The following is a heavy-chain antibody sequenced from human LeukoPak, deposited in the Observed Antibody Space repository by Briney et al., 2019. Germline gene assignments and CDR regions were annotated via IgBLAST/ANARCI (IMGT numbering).Heavy chain of an antibody. V-gene: IGHV3-66*01. D-gene: IGHD1/OR15-1a*01. CDR2: IYSGGST. Sequence: GGSLRLSCAASGFSFGSYYMTWVRQAPGKGLEGVARIYSGGSTYYTDSVKGRFTISRDNSKNTLYLRMNSLRAEDTAVYYCASGPSASHNNGGQGTLVTVSS. J-gene: IGHJ4*02. CDR3: ASGPSASHNN. CDR1: GFSFGSYY.